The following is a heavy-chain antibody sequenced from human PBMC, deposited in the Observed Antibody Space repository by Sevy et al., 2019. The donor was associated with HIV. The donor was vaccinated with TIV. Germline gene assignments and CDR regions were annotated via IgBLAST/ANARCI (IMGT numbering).Heavy chain of an antibody. CDR1: GVSISNGGNY. V-gene: IGHV4-31*03. CDR2: IFYSGAT. J-gene: IGHJ4*02. CDR3: ARIFRAPYYYNTGGYYRN. Sequence: SETLSLTCSVSGVSISNGGNYWAWVRQHPGKGLEWIGSIFYSGATFYNPSLEGRLSISVDTSENLLSLRLGSVTAADTAVYFCARIFRAPYYYNTGGYYRNWGQGTQVTVSS. D-gene: IGHD3-22*01.